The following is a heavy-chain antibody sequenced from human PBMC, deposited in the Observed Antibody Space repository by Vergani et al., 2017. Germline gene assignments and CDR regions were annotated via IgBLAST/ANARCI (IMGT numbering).Heavy chain of an antibody. CDR1: GGTFSSYA. V-gene: IGHV1-69*06. D-gene: IGHD1-26*01. Sequence: QVQLVQSGAEVKKPGSSVKVSCKASGGTFSSYAISWVRQAPGQGLEWMGGIIPIFGTANYAQKFQGRVTMTRDTSISTAYMELSRLRSDDTAVYYCAKVSVGATYYFDYWGQGTLVTVSS. J-gene: IGHJ4*02. CDR2: IIPIFGTA. CDR3: AKVSVGATYYFDY.